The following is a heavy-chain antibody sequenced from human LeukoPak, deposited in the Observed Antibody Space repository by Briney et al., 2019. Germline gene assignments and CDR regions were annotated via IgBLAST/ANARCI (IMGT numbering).Heavy chain of an antibody. CDR2: INPSGGST. J-gene: IGHJ5*02. CDR1: GYSFTSYQ. Sequence: ASVKVSCKASGYSFTSYQMHWVRQAPGQGLEWMGIINPSGGSTNYAQKFQGRVTMTRDMSTSTVYMVLSSLRSEDTAVYYCAREAVTIFGLVRTQTTKGPHRFDPWGQGTLVTVSS. CDR3: AREAVTIFGLVRTQTTKGPHRFDP. D-gene: IGHD3-3*01. V-gene: IGHV1-46*01.